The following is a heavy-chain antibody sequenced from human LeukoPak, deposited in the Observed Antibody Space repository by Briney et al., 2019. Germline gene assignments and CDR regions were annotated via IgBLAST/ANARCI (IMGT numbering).Heavy chain of an antibody. J-gene: IGHJ4*02. CDR3: ARAGRDSSGWYYYFDY. CDR2: IYYSGST. D-gene: IGHD6-19*01. CDR1: GGSISSSSYY. Sequence: PSETLSLTCTVSGGSISSSSYYWGWIRQPPGKGLEWIGSIYYSGSTYYNPSLKSRVTISVDTSKNQFSLKLSSVTAADTAVYYCARAGRDSSGWYYYFDYWGQGTLVTVSS. V-gene: IGHV4-39*07.